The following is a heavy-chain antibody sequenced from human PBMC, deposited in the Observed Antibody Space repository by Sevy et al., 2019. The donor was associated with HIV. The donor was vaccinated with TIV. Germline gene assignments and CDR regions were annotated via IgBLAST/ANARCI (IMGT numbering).Heavy chain of an antibody. Sequence: SETLSLTCAVSGGSISSGGYCWSWIRQPPGKGLEWIGYIYHSGRTYYNPSLKSRVTISVDTSKNQFSLKVTSVTAADTAIYYCARASDQYTSNWRIVYYFDYWGQGTLVTVSS. CDR3: ARASDQYTSNWRIVYYFDY. J-gene: IGHJ4*02. D-gene: IGHD6-13*01. V-gene: IGHV4-30-2*01. CDR1: GGSISSGGYC. CDR2: IYHSGRT.